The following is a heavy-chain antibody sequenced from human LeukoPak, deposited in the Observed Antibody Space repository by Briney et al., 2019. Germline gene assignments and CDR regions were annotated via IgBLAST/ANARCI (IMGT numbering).Heavy chain of an antibody. D-gene: IGHD2-15*01. V-gene: IGHV3-21*04. CDR3: AKPQSHIVVVVAAITPEY. CDR1: GFTFSSYS. CDR2: ISSSSSYI. Sequence: GGSLRLSCAASGFTFSSYSMNWVRQAPGKGLEWVSSISSSSSYIYYADSVKGRFTISRANAKNSLYLQMNSLRAEDTAVYYCAKPQSHIVVVVAAITPEYWGQGTLVTVSS. J-gene: IGHJ4*02.